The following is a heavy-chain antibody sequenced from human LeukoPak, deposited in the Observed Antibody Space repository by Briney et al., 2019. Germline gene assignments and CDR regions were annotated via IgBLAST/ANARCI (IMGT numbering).Heavy chain of an antibody. CDR3: AREVRGVIIIFDY. D-gene: IGHD3-10*01. CDR1: GGSISSSSYY. CDR2: IYYSGST. J-gene: IGHJ4*02. V-gene: IGHV4-39*07. Sequence: PSETLSLTCTVSGGSISSSSYYWGWIRQPPGKGLEWIGSIYYSGSTYYNPSLKSRVTISVDTSKNQFSLKLSSVTAADTAVYYCAREVRGVIIIFDYWGQGTLVTVSS.